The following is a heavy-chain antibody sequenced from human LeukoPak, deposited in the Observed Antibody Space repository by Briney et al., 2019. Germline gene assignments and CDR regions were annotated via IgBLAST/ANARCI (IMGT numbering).Heavy chain of an antibody. D-gene: IGHD6-19*01. J-gene: IGHJ4*02. CDR3: ARGLTGWADY. CDR2: IYHSGST. Sequence: PSQTLSLTCAVSGGSISSGGYSWSWIRQPPGKGLEWIGYIYHSGSTYYNPSLKSRVTISVDRSKNQFSLKLSSVTAADTAVYYCARGLTGWADYWGQGTLVTVSS. V-gene: IGHV4-30-2*01. CDR1: GGSISSGGYS.